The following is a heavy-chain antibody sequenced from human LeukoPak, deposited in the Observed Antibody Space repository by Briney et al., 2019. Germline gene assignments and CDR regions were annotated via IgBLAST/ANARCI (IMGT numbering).Heavy chain of an antibody. V-gene: IGHV3-30*18. CDR1: GFTFSSYG. J-gene: IGHJ6*02. D-gene: IGHD6-19*01. CDR2: ISYDGSNK. Sequence: RSGGSLRLSCAASGFTFSSYGMHWVRQAPGKGLEWVAVISYDGSNKYYADSVKGRFTISRDNSKNTLYLQMNSLRAEDTAVYYCAKGGGAVAPRVRGYYYGMDVWGQGTTVTVSS. CDR3: AKGGGAVAPRVRGYYYGMDV.